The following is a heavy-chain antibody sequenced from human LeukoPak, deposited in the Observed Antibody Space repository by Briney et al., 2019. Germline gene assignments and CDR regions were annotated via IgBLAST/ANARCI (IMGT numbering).Heavy chain of an antibody. CDR2: IYYSGST. Sequence: SETLSLTCTVSGGSISSYYWSWLRQPPGKGLEGLGYIYYSGSTNYNPSLKSRVTISVDTSKNQFSLKLSSVTASDTAVYYCARHLWFGELLAFDPWGQGTLVTVSS. J-gene: IGHJ5*02. CDR1: GGSISSYY. CDR3: ARHLWFGELLAFDP. D-gene: IGHD3-10*01. V-gene: IGHV4-59*08.